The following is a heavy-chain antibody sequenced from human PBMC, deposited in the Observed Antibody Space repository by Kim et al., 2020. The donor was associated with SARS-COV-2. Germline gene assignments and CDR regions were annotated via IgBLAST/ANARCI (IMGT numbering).Heavy chain of an antibody. CDR2: ISYDGSNK. CDR3: ARGGSNRYGDYGDY. CDR1: GFIFDNYN. Sequence: GGSLRLSCAASGFIFDNYNIHWVRQAPGKGLEWVTVISYDGSNKYYADSVKGRFTISRDNSRNTVFLQMNSLRVEDTAVYYCARGGSNRYGDYGDYWGQGTLVTVSS. V-gene: IGHV3-30*03. D-gene: IGHD5-18*01. J-gene: IGHJ4*02.